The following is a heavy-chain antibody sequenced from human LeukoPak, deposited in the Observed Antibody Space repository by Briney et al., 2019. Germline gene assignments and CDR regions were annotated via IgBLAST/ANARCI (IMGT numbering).Heavy chain of an antibody. D-gene: IGHD2-21*02. V-gene: IGHV3-48*01. CDR1: GFTFSSYS. J-gene: IGHJ3*02. CDR2: ISSSSSTI. Sequence: GGSLRLSCAASGFTFSSYSMNWVRQAPGKGLVRGSYISSSSSTIYYADSVKGRFTISRDNAKNSLYLQMNTLTAADTAVYYCAGGPLAYCGGDCYFGDAFDIWGQGTMVTVSS. CDR3: AGGPLAYCGGDCYFGDAFDI.